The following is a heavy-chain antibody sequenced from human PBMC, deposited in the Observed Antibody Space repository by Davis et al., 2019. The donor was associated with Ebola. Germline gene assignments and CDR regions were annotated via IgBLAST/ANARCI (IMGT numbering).Heavy chain of an antibody. V-gene: IGHV1-46*01. J-gene: IGHJ6*04. Sequence: AASVKVSCKASGYTFTNYYMHWVRQAPGQGLEWMGMINPNDGRTIYAQKFQGRVTITRDTSASTAYMELSSLRSDDTAVYYCARLGPSPYDFWSGYRVFYYYGMDVWGKGTTVTVSS. CDR2: INPNDGRT. D-gene: IGHD3-3*01. CDR1: GYTFTNYY. CDR3: ARLGPSPYDFWSGYRVFYYYGMDV.